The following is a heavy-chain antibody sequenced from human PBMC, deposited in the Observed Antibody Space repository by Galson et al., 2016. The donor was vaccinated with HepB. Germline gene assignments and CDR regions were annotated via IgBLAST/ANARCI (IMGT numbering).Heavy chain of an antibody. V-gene: IGHV3-9*01. CDR2: ISWNSDST. CDR3: AKPENRVRCALHI. J-gene: IGHJ3*02. D-gene: IGHD3-3*01. CDR1: GFSFNDYA. Sequence: SLRLSCAASGFSFNDYAMHWVRQPPGKGLEWVSGISWNSDSTGYADSVKGRFTSSRDNAQNSLYLQMNSLRPEDTALYYCAKPENRVRCALHIWGQGTMVTVSS.